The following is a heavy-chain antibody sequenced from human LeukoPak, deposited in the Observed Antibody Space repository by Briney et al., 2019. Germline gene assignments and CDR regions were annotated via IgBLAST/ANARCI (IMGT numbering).Heavy chain of an antibody. CDR1: GDSVSSNSVS. CDR3: ARDRPNSSGWTPLDY. Sequence: ASQTLSLTCAISGDSVSSNSVSWYWIRQSPSRGLEWLGRTYYRSKWYYDYALSVKSRITVNPDTSKNQFSLQLNSVTPEDTAVYYCARDRPNSSGWTPLDYWGQGTLVTVSS. D-gene: IGHD6-19*01. CDR2: TYYRSKWYY. J-gene: IGHJ4*02. V-gene: IGHV6-1*01.